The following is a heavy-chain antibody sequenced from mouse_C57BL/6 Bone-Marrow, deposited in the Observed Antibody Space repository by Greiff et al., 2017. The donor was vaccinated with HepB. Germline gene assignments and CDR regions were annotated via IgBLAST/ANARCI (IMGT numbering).Heavy chain of an antibody. D-gene: IGHD1-1*01. CDR3: ERQVSGSSDVRYGDY. CDR2: ISTGGGST. CDR1: GFTFSDYY. Sequence: EVMLVESGGGLVQPGGSLKLSCAASGFTFSDYYMYWVRQTPEKRLEWVAYISTGGGSTNYPDTVKGRFTISRDNAKNTLYLQMSRLKSEDTAMYYCERQVSGSSDVRYGDYWGQGTTLTVSS. V-gene: IGHV5-12*01. J-gene: IGHJ2*01.